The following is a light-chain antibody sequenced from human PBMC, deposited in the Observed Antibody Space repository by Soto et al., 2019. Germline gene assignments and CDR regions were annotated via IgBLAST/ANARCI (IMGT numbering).Light chain of an antibody. CDR3: QQYGNSPRT. Sequence: DIVLTQSPGTLSLSPGERVTLSCRASQSVSSNFLAWYQQKPGQAHRVLIYGASNRVTGIPDRFSGGGSGTDFTLTISRLEPEDFAVYYCQQYGNSPRTFGQGTKLEIK. CDR1: QSVSSNF. CDR2: GAS. V-gene: IGKV3-20*01. J-gene: IGKJ2*01.